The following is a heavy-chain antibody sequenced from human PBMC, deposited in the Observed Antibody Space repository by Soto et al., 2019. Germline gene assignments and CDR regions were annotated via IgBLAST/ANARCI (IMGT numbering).Heavy chain of an antibody. CDR1: GYTFNRYY. CDR2: INPSGGST. J-gene: IGHJ6*02. Sequence: GASLKVSCKASGYTFNRYYMHWVRQAPGQGLEWMGIINPSGGSTSYAQKFQGRVTMTRDTSTSTVYMELSSLRSEDTAVYYCARDTLRFLEWLSIVYYYGMDVWGQGTTVTVSS. CDR3: ARDTLRFLEWLSIVYYYGMDV. D-gene: IGHD3-3*01. V-gene: IGHV1-46*02.